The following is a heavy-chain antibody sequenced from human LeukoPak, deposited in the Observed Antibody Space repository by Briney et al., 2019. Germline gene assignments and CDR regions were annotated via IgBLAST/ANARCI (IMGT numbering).Heavy chain of an antibody. CDR2: IYYSGST. CDR3: AQSYDSSGSQNYYYYYMDV. V-gene: IGHV4-59*11. J-gene: IGHJ6*03. CDR1: GGSISSHY. Sequence: ETLSLTCTVSGGSISSHYLSWIRQPPGKGLEWIGYIYYSGSTNYNPSLKSRVTISVDTSKNQFSLKLSSVTAADTAVYYCAQSYDSSGSQNYYYYYMDVWGKGTTVTVSS. D-gene: IGHD3-22*01.